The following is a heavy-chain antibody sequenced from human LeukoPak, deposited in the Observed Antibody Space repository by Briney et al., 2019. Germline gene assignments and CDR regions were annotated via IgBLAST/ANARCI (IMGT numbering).Heavy chain of an antibody. CDR1: GYTFTGYY. V-gene: IGHV1-2*02. J-gene: IGHJ3*02. CDR2: INPNSGGT. CDR3: ARDLSGWYKDAFDI. D-gene: IGHD6-19*01. Sequence: GASVKVSCKASGYTFTGYYMHWVRQAPGQGLEWMGWINPNSGGTNYAQKFQGTVTMTRDTSISTAYMELSRLRSDDTAVYYCARDLSGWYKDAFDIWGQGTMVTVSS.